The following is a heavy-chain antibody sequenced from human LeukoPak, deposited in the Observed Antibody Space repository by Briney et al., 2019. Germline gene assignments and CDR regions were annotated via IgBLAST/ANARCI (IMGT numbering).Heavy chain of an antibody. D-gene: IGHD3-16*01. CDR3: ARRGVMTLHY. V-gene: IGHV4-34*01. CDR2: INHSGST. J-gene: IGHJ4*02. Sequence: SETLSLTCAVYGESFSGYYWSWIRQPPGKGLEWIGEINHSGSTNYNPSLKSRVTISVDTSKNQFSLKLSSVTAADTAVYYCARRGVMTLHYWGQGTLVTVSS. CDR1: GESFSGYY.